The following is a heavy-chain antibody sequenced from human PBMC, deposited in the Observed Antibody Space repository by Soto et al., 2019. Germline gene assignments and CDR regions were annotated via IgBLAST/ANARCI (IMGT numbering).Heavy chain of an antibody. Sequence: EVQLVESGGGLVQPGGSLRLSCAASGFTFSSYSMNWVRQAPGKGLEWVSYISSSSSTIYYADSVKGRFTISRDNAKNSLYLQMNSLRAEDTAVYYCARDRRFLEWLLLNVSYMDVWGKGTTVTVSS. V-gene: IGHV3-48*01. CDR1: GFTFSSYS. CDR2: ISSSSSTI. CDR3: ARDRRFLEWLLLNVSYMDV. D-gene: IGHD3-3*01. J-gene: IGHJ6*03.